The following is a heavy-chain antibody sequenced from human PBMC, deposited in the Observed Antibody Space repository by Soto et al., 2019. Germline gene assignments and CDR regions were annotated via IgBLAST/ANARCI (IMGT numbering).Heavy chain of an antibody. CDR2: IKGDETNT. CDR1: GFTFSSYW. J-gene: IGHJ4*02. CDR3: ARGLSGYYGFDY. D-gene: IGHD5-12*01. V-gene: IGHV3-74*01. Sequence: EVQLVESGGGLVQFGGSLRLSCAASGFTFSSYWMHWVRQVPGKGLVWVSRIKGDETNTGYPDSVKGRFTISRDNVRNTLLLQMNSLRAEDTAVYYCARGLSGYYGFDYWGQGTLVTVSS.